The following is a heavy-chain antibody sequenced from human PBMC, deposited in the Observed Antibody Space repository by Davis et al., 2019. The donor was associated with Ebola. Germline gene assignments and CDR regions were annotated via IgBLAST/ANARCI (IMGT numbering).Heavy chain of an antibody. CDR3: ARDGIVEVIDLDY. CDR2: INRDGSTT. J-gene: IGHJ4*02. V-gene: IGHV3-74*03. Sequence: GESLKISCAASGFTFSSYWMHWVRQAPGKGLVWVSCINRDGSTTTYADSVKGRFTISRDNAKNTLYLQMNNLRVEDTAVYYCARDGIVEVIDLDYWGQGTLVTVSS. CDR1: GFTFSSYW. D-gene: IGHD3-16*02.